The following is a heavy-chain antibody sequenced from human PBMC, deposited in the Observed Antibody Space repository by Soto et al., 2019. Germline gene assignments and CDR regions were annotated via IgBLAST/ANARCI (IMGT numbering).Heavy chain of an antibody. CDR1: GGSISSSSYY. V-gene: IGHV4-39*01. CDR2: IYYSGST. CDR3: ASNGERITIFGVVKGRSNYYYGMDV. D-gene: IGHD3-3*01. J-gene: IGHJ6*02. Sequence: QLQLQESGPGLVKPSETLSLTCTVSGGSISSSSYYWGWIRQPPGKGLEWIGSIYYSGSTYYNPSLKSRVTISVDTSKNQFSLKLSSVTAADTAVYYCASNGERITIFGVVKGRSNYYYGMDVWGQGTTVTVSS.